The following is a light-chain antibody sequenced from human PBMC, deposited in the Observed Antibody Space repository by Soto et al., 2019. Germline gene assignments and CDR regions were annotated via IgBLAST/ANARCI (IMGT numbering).Light chain of an antibody. CDR1: QSVLYSSNNKTS. CDR2: WAS. J-gene: IGKJ3*01. V-gene: IGKV4-1*01. CDR3: QQYYSTPFT. Sequence: DIVMTQSPDSLAVSLGERATINCTSSQSVLYSSNNKTSLAWYQQKPGQPPKLLIYWASTRESGVPDRFSGSGSGTDFTLTISSLQAEDVAVYYCQQYYSTPFTFGPGTKVDIK.